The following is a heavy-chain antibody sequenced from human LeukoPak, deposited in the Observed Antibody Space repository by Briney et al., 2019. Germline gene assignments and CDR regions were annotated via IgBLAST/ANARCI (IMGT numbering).Heavy chain of an antibody. CDR1: GGSVNNDNYY. V-gene: IGHV4-31*03. J-gene: IGHJ4*02. CDR2: IYYSGST. D-gene: IGHD4-17*01. CDR3: ARATVTTEYDY. Sequence: SETLSLTCTVFGGSVNNDNYYWGWIRQPPGKGLEWIGYIYYSGSTYYNPSLKSRVTISVDTSKNQFSLKLSSVTAADTAVYYCARATVTTEYDYWGQGTLVTVSS.